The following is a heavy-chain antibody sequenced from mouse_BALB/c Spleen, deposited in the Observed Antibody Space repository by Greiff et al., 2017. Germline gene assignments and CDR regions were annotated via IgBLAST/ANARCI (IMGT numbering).Heavy chain of an antibody. CDR1: GYTFTSYN. CDR2: IYPGNGDT. CDR3: ARFGYYWYFDV. J-gene: IGHJ1*01. Sequence: LQQPGAELVKPGASVKMACKASGYTFTSYNMHWVKQTPGQGLEWIGAIYPGNGDTSYNQKFKGKATLTADKSSSTAYMQLSSLTSEDSAVYYCARFGYYWYFDVWGAGTTVTVSS. D-gene: IGHD2-2*01. V-gene: IGHV1-12*01.